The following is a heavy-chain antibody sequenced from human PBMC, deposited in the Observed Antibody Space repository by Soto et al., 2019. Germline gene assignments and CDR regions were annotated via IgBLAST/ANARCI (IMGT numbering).Heavy chain of an antibody. CDR2: IYPGDSDT. CDR1: GYSFTSYW. V-gene: IGHV5-51*01. J-gene: IGHJ4*02. Sequence: GESLKISCKGSGYSFTSYWIGWVRQMPGKGLEWMGIIYPGDSDTRYSPSFQGQVTISADKSISTAYLQWSSLKASDTAMYYCARQRCSGGSCYSRTGKYFDYWGQGTLVTVSS. CDR3: ARQRCSGGSCYSRTGKYFDY. D-gene: IGHD2-15*01.